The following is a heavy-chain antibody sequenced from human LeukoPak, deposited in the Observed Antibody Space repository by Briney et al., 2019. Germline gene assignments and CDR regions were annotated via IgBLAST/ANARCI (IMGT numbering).Heavy chain of an antibody. D-gene: IGHD4-11*01. V-gene: IGHV3-21*01. J-gene: IGHJ4*02. CDR3: ASQNSPSDY. CDR2: ISSSSSYI. CDR1: GFTFSSYS. Sequence: GSLRLSCAASGFTFSSYSMNWVRQAPGKGLEWVSSISSSSSYIYYADSVKGRFTISRDNAKNSLYLQMNSLRAEDTAVYYCASQNSPSDYWGQGALVTVSS.